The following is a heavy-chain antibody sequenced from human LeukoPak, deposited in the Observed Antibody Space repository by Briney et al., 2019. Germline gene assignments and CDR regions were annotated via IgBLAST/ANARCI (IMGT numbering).Heavy chain of an antibody. J-gene: IGHJ4*02. CDR2: ISDSGST. V-gene: IGHV4-59*11. D-gene: IGHD3-22*01. Sequence: SETLSLTCVVSGGSLSTHHWSWIRQSPGRGLEWIGYISDSGSTNYNPSLKSRVTISVDASKNQFSLMLSSVTAADTAVYYCARGYDSSAYYPFNYWGQGTLVTVSS. CDR1: GGSLSTHH. CDR3: ARGYDSSAYYPFNY.